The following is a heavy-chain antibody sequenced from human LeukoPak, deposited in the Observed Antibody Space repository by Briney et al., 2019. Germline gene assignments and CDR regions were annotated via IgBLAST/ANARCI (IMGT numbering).Heavy chain of an antibody. D-gene: IGHD3-10*01. V-gene: IGHV3-33*01. CDR3: ARDYGSGSYDY. CDR1: GFTFSSYG. CDR2: IWSDGSNK. J-gene: IGHJ4*02. Sequence: PGRSLRLSCAASGFTFSSYGVHWVRQAPGKGLEWVAVIWSDGSNKYYADSVKGRFIISRDNSKNTLYLQMNSLRAEDMAVYYCARDYGSGSYDYWGQGTLVTVSS.